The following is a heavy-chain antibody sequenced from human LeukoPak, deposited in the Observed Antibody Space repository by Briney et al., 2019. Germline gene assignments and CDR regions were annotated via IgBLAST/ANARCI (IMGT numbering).Heavy chain of an antibody. CDR1: GFTSSGYN. CDR2: ISGSGGST. V-gene: IGHV3-23*01. CDR3: AKDVRSAARSHFDY. D-gene: IGHD2-2*01. J-gene: IGHJ4*02. Sequence: GGSLRLSCAASGFTSSGYNMNWVRQAPGKGLEWVSAISGSGGSTYYADSVKGRFTISRDNSKNTLYLQMNSLRAEDTAVYYCAKDVRSAARSHFDYWGQGTLVTVSS.